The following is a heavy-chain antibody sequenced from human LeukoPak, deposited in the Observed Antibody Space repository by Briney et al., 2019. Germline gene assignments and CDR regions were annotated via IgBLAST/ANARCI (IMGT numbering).Heavy chain of an antibody. CDR3: ARVSKYINQVVPPSEFDY. CDR1: GGSISSSSYY. J-gene: IGHJ4*02. D-gene: IGHD6-6*01. Sequence: SETLSLTCTVSGGSISSSSYYWGWIRQPPGKGLEWIGYIYYSGSTNYNPSLKSRVTISVDTSKNQFSLKLSSVTAADTAVYYCARVSKYINQVVPPSEFDYWGQGTLVTVSS. V-gene: IGHV4-61*05. CDR2: IYYSGST.